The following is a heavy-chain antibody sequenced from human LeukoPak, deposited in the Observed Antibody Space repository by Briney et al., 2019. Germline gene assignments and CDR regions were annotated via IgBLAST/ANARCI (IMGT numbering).Heavy chain of an antibody. CDR2: INPSGGST. CDR1: GYTFTSYY. V-gene: IGHV1-46*01. Sequence: ASVKVSCKASGYTFTSYYMHWVRQAPGQGLEWMGIINPSGGSTSYAQKFQGRVTMTWDTSTSTVYMELSSLRSEDTAVYYCAREVGYCSGGSCRYYFDYWGQGTLVTVSS. D-gene: IGHD2-15*01. J-gene: IGHJ4*02. CDR3: AREVGYCSGGSCRYYFDY.